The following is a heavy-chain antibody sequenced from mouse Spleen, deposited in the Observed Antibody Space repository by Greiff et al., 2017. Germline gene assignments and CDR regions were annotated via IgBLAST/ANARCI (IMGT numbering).Heavy chain of an antibody. Sequence: QVHVKQSGPSLVRPSQSLSITCTVSGFSLTSYGVHWVRQSPGKGLEWLGVIWRGGSTDYNAAFMSRLSITKDNSKSQVFFKMNSLQADDTAIYYCAKTIYYDYHYYAMDYWGQGTSVTVSS. J-gene: IGHJ4*01. D-gene: IGHD2-4*01. CDR2: IWRGGST. CDR3: AKTIYYDYHYYAMDY. CDR1: GFSLTSYG. V-gene: IGHV2-5-1*01.